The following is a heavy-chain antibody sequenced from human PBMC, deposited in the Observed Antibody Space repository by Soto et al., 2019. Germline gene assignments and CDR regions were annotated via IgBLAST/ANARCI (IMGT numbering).Heavy chain of an antibody. D-gene: IGHD2-21*01. CDR3: ARVGTIAGIVTNNWFDP. Sequence: QVQLQESGPGLVQPSQTVTLTCSVSGGSISNDDCYWSWIRQPPGRGLEWIGYLTYRGSTYYNPSTKNRVIMSMGTSNKQFSLNLRYVTAADMAIDDWARVGTIAGIVTNNWFDPWGQGILVTVSS. CDR2: LTYRGST. J-gene: IGHJ5*02. V-gene: IGHV4-30-4*01. CDR1: GGSISNDDCY.